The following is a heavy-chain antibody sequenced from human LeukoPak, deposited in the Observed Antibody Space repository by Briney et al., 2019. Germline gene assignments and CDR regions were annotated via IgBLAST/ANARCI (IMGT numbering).Heavy chain of an antibody. V-gene: IGHV3-23*01. CDR1: GFTFTNYA. D-gene: IGHD6-6*01. Sequence: GGSLRLSCAASGFTFTNYAMSCVRQAPGEGLEWVSAISGSGGSTYYADSVKGRFTISRDSSTRTLYLQMNSLRVEDTAVYFCARVISTSSFVFDYWGQGTLVTVSP. CDR2: ISGSGGST. CDR3: ARVISTSSFVFDY. J-gene: IGHJ4*02.